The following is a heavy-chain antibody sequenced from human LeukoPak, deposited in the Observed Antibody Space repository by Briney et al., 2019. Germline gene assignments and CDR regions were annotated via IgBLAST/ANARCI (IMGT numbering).Heavy chain of an antibody. V-gene: IGHV1-69*01. CDR3: ARERAVGYYYDSSGYSPHYWFDP. CDR1: GGTFSSYA. J-gene: IGHJ5*02. Sequence: SVKVSCKASGGTFSSYAISWVRQAPGQGLEWMGGIIPIFGTANYAQKFQGRVTITADESTSTAYMELSSLRSEDTAVYYCARERAVGYYYDSSGYSPHYWFDPWGQGTLVTVSS. D-gene: IGHD3-22*01. CDR2: IIPIFGTA.